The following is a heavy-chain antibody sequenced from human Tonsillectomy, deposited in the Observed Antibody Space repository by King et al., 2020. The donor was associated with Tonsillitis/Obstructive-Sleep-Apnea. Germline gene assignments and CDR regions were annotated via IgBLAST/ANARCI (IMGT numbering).Heavy chain of an antibody. Sequence: VQLVESGGGLVKPGGSLRLSCAASGFTFSNAWMSWVRQAPGKGLEWVGRIKSKTDGGTTDYAAPVKGRLTISRDDSKNTLYLQMNSLKTEDTAVYYCTTAVRLTIFGVVITHYFDYWGQGTLVTVSS. CDR3: TTAVRLTIFGVVITHYFDY. V-gene: IGHV3-15*01. D-gene: IGHD3-3*01. J-gene: IGHJ4*02. CDR1: GFTFSNAW. CDR2: IKSKTDGGTT.